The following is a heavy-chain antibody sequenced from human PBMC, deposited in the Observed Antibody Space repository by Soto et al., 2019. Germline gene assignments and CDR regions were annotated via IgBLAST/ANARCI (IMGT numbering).Heavy chain of an antibody. CDR1: GFTFSSYA. Sequence: EVQLLESGGGLVQPGGSLRLSCAASGFTFSSYAMSWVRQAPGKGLEWVSTISGSGGSTNYADSVKGRFTISRDNSKKTLYMKMSSLRDEDTDVYYCAKDPPVFSRDSSGYYSSFDYWGQGSLVTVSS. CDR2: ISGSGGST. J-gene: IGHJ4*02. D-gene: IGHD3-22*01. V-gene: IGHV3-23*01. CDR3: AKDPPVFSRDSSGYYSSFDY.